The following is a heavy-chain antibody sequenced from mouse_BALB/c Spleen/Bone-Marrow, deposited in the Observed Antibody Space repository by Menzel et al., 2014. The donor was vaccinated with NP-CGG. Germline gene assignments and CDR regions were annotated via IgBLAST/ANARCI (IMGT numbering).Heavy chain of an antibody. CDR3: ARDVGYGNYFVY. D-gene: IGHD2-10*02. Sequence: EVMLVESGGGLVQPGDSLRLSCATSGFTFSDFYMEWVRQPPGKRLEWIAASRNKAKHYTTEYSASVKGRFIVSRDTSQSILYHKMNALRAEDTAIYYCARDVGYGNYFVYWGQGTLVTVSA. CDR1: GFTFSDFY. J-gene: IGHJ3*01. CDR2: SRNKAKHYTT. V-gene: IGHV7-1*02.